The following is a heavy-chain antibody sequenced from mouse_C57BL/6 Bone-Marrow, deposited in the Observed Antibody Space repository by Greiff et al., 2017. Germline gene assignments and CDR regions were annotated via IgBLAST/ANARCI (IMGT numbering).Heavy chain of an antibody. Sequence: EVHVVESGGDLVKPGGSLKLSCAASGFTFSSYGMSWVRQTPDKRLEWVATISSGGSYTYYPDSVKGRFTISRDNAKSTRYLQMSSLKSEDTAMYYCARRGVAPFDYWGQGTTLTVSA. CDR1: GFTFSSYG. J-gene: IGHJ2*01. CDR3: ARRGVAPFDY. D-gene: IGHD1-1*02. V-gene: IGHV5-6*01. CDR2: ISSGGSYT.